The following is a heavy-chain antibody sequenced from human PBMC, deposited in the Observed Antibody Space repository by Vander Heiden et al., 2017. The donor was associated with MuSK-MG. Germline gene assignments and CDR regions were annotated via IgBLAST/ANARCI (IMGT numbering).Heavy chain of an antibody. CDR3: AKFPIVVVVAATYYFDY. CDR1: GFTFSRYA. J-gene: IGHJ4*02. Sequence: EVQLLESGGGLVQPGGSLRLSCAASGFTFSRYAMSWVRQAPGKGLEWVSAISGSGGSTYYADSVKGRFTISRDNSKNTLFLQMNSLRAEDTAVYYCAKFPIVVVVAATYYFDYWGQGTLVTVSS. D-gene: IGHD2-15*01. CDR2: ISGSGGST. V-gene: IGHV3-23*01.